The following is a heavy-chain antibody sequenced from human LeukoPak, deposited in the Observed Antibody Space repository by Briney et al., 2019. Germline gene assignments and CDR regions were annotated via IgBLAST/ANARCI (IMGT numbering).Heavy chain of an antibody. CDR3: AKEMRWYYDSSGLHDAFDI. Sequence: PGGSLRLSCAASGFTFSSYGMSWVRQAPGKGLEWVSAISGSGGSTYYADSVKGRFTISRDNSKNTLYLQMNSLRAEDTDCAKEMRWYYDSSGLHDAFDIWGQGTMVTVSS. CDR1: GFTFSSYG. CDR2: ISGSGGST. V-gene: IGHV3-23*01. D-gene: IGHD3-22*01. J-gene: IGHJ3*02.